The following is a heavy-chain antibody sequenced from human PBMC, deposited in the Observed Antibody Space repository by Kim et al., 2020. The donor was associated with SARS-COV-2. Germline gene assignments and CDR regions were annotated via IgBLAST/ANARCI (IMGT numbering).Heavy chain of an antibody. CDR2: INSDGTT. D-gene: IGHD4-4*01. CDR1: GFTFSNYW. Sequence: GGSLRLSCAASGFTFSNYWMHWVRQAPGKGLVWVSRINSDGTTTYADSVKGRFTISRDNAKSTLYLQMNSLSAEDTAVYYCTRDKRLTVTSPGVFNMWGQGTMVTVSS. V-gene: IGHV3-74*01. J-gene: IGHJ3*02. CDR3: TRDKRLTVTSPGVFNM.